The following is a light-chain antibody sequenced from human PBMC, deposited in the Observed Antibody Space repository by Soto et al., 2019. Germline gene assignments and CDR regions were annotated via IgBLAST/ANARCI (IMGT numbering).Light chain of an antibody. V-gene: IGLV1-40*01. Sequence: SALPPPPSVSGAPGQRGSISCPGNSSNNGTGYDAHWYQQVPGTAPKLLIYGNSNRPSGVPDRFSGSKSGTSASLAITGLQAEDEADYYCQSYDSSLSGYVFGTGTKVTVL. J-gene: IGLJ1*01. CDR2: GNS. CDR1: SSNNGTGYD. CDR3: QSYDSSLSGYV.